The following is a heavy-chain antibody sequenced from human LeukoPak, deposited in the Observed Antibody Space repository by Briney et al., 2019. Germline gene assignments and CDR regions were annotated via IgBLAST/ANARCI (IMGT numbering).Heavy chain of an antibody. CDR3: ARVAAQHLDYYFDP. J-gene: IGHJ5*02. V-gene: IGHV1-18*01. Sequence: GASVKVSCKASDYTFTNYVISWVRQAPGQRLECMGWISAYNGDTKTAQKVQRRVTMTIDTSTSTAYMELRSLRSDDTAVYYCARVAAQHLDYYFDPWGQGTLVTVSS. CDR2: ISAYNGDT. CDR1: DYTFTNYV. D-gene: IGHD6-13*01.